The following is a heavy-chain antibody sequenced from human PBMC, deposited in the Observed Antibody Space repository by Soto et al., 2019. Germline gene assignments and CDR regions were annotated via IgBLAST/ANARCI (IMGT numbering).Heavy chain of an antibody. Sequence: GGSLRLSCAASGFTFSSYWMSWVRQAPGKGLEWVANIKQDGSEKYYVDSVKGRFTISRDNAKNSLYLQMNRLRAEDTAVYYCARGWAYDTRDYYYAYWGQGNLVTVSS. CDR1: GFTFSSYW. CDR2: IKQDGSEK. V-gene: IGHV3-7*03. CDR3: ARGWAYDTRDYYYAY. D-gene: IGHD3-22*01. J-gene: IGHJ4*02.